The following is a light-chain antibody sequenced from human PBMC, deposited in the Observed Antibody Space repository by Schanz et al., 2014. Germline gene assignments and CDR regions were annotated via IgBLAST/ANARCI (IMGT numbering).Light chain of an antibody. CDR1: SSNIGRNF. V-gene: IGLV1-51*01. CDR3: GTWDSSLSAVL. Sequence: QSVLTQPPSVSAAPGQRVTISCSGSSSNIGRNFVSWYQQVPGSAPKLLIYDDNKRPSGIADRFSGSKSGTSATLGIAGLQPGDEAHYYCGTWDSSLSAVLFGGGTKLTVL. J-gene: IGLJ2*01. CDR2: DDN.